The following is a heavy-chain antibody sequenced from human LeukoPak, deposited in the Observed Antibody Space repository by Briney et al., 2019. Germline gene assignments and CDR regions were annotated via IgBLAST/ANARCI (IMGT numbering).Heavy chain of an antibody. CDR3: ARGELLFHY. J-gene: IGHJ4*02. CDR2: INPNSGGT. Sequence: ASVKVSCKASGYTFTGYYMHWVRQAPGQGLEWMGWINPNSGGTNYAQKFQGWVTLTRDTSISTVYMELSSLRSDDTAVYYCARGELLFHYWGQGTLVTVSS. CDR1: GYTFTGYY. V-gene: IGHV1-2*04. D-gene: IGHD1-26*01.